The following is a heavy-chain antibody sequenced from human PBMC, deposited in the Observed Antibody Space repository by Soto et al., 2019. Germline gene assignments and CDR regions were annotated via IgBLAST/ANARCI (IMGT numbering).Heavy chain of an antibody. CDR2: ISGYTAAT. D-gene: IGHD6-13*01. J-gene: IGHJ6*02. V-gene: IGHV1-18*01. Sequence: QVLLVQSGAQVKTPGATVKVSCQASGYTFASYGISWVRQAPGQGLEWVGWISGYTAATNYGQKFQDRVTLTTDTSTNTVHMELRSLTSDDTAIYYWARDPIAGPEKTYYYYGLDFWGQGTTVTVSS. CDR1: GYTFASYG. CDR3: ARDPIAGPEKTYYYYGLDF.